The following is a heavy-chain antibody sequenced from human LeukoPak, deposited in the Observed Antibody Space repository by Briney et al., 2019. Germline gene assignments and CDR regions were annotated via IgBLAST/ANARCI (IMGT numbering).Heavy chain of an antibody. Sequence: GGSLRLSCAASGFTFSSYWMTWVRQAPGKGLEWVSGISWNSGSIGYADSVKGRFTISRDNAKNSLYLQMNSLRAEDTALYYCAKDSTSIGYSLNYWGQGTLVTVSS. J-gene: IGHJ4*02. CDR3: AKDSTSIGYSLNY. CDR2: ISWNSGSI. V-gene: IGHV3-9*01. D-gene: IGHD2-15*01. CDR1: GFTFSSYW.